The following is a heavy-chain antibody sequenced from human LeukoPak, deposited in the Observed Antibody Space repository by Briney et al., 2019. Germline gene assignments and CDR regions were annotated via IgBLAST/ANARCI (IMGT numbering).Heavy chain of an antibody. J-gene: IGHJ3*02. CDR3: ARGGYYDSSGYYEDAFDI. CDR2: IYYSGST. D-gene: IGHD3-22*01. CDR1: GGSISSYY. V-gene: IGHV4-59*08. Sequence: SETLSLTCTVSGGSISSYYWSWIRQPPGKGLEWIGYIYYSGSTNYNPSLKSRVTISVDTSKNQSSLKLSSVTAADTAVYYCARGGYYDSSGYYEDAFDIWGQGTMVTVSS.